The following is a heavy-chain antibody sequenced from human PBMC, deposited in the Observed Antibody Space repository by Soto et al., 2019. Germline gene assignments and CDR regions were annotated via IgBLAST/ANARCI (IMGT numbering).Heavy chain of an antibody. CDR2: ISAYNGNT. V-gene: IGHV1-18*01. Sequence: ASVKVSCKASGGTFSSYAISWVRQAPGQGLEWMGWISAYNGNTNYAQKLQGRVTMTTDTSTSTAYMELRSLRSDDTAVYYCARDRVFGVVNYYYYYMDVWGKGTTVTVSS. CDR1: GGTFSSYA. J-gene: IGHJ6*03. D-gene: IGHD3-3*01. CDR3: ARDRVFGVVNYYYYYMDV.